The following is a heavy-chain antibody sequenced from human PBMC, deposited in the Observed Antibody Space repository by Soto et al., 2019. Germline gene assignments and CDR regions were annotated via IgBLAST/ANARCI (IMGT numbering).Heavy chain of an antibody. CDR2: INHSGST. D-gene: IGHD3-10*01. Sequence: PSETLSLTCAVYGGSFSGYYWSWIRQPPGKGLEWIGEINHSGSTNYNPSLKSRVTISVDTSKNQFSLKLSSVTAADTAVYFCARFGEQLEGSYYYGVDVWGQGTTVTVSS. CDR3: ARFGEQLEGSYYYGVDV. CDR1: GGSFSGYY. J-gene: IGHJ6*02. V-gene: IGHV4-34*01.